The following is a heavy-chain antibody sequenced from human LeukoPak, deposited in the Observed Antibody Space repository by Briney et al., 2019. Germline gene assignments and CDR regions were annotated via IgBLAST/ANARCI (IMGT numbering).Heavy chain of an antibody. D-gene: IGHD2-21*02. CDR2: ISSSSSYI. J-gene: IGHJ5*02. V-gene: IGHV3-21*01. Sequence: GGSLRLSCAASGFTFSSYSMNWVRQAPGKGLEWVSSISSSSSYIYYADSVKGRFTISRDNAKNSLYLQMNSLRAEDTAVYYCARDSPYYCGGDCYGNWFDPWGQGTLVTVSS. CDR3: ARDSPYYCGGDCYGNWFDP. CDR1: GFTFSSYS.